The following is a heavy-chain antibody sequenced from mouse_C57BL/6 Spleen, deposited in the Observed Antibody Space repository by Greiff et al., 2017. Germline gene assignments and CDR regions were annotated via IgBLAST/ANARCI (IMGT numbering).Heavy chain of an antibody. CDR1: GYTFTDYY. D-gene: IGHD2-4*01. Sequence: VQLQQSGAELVRPGASVKLSCKASGYTFTDYYINWVKQRPGQGLEWIARIYPGSGNTYYNEKFKGKATLTAEKSSSTAYMQLSSLTSEDSAVYFCARERLRYYFDYWGQGTTLTVSS. CDR2: IYPGSGNT. CDR3: ARERLRYYFDY. V-gene: IGHV1-76*01. J-gene: IGHJ2*01.